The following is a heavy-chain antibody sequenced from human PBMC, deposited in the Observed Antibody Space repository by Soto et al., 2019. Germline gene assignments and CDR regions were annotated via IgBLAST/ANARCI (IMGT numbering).Heavy chain of an antibody. Sequence: SQTLSLTCAISGDSVSSNTASWDWIRQSPSRGLEWLGRTYFRSKWYNNYAVSVKSRIIINPDTSNNQFSLQLNSVTPEDTAVYFCAKGDNLGPKTGYAFDPWGQGIMVTVSS. J-gene: IGHJ5*02. CDR1: GDSVSSNTAS. D-gene: IGHD5-12*01. CDR3: AKGDNLGPKTGYAFDP. CDR2: TYFRSKWYN. V-gene: IGHV6-1*01.